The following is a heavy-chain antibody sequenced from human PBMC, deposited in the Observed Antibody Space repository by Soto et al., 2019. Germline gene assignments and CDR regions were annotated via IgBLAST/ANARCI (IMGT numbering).Heavy chain of an antibody. D-gene: IGHD2-15*01. J-gene: IGHJ3*02. V-gene: IGHV4-4*02. CDR3: VRVRCSAASCLGASDI. Sequence: QVQLQESGPGLVKPSGTLSLSCAVSGGSISSSTWWSWVRQPPGKGLEWIGEIYHSGTTNYNPSLKSRVTISLDKSKNQFSLKLSPVTAADTAVYYCVRVRCSAASCLGASDIWGQGTMLTVSS. CDR1: GGSISSSTW. CDR2: IYHSGTT.